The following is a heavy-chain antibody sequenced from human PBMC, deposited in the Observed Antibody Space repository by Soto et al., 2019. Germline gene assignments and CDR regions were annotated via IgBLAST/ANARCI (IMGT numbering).Heavy chain of an antibody. V-gene: IGHV3-23*01. J-gene: IGHJ4*02. D-gene: IGHD2-2*02. Sequence: GGSLRLSCAASGFTFSSYAMSWVRQAPGKGLEWVVAISGSGGSTYYADSVKGRFTISRDNSKNTLYLQMNSLRAEDTAVYYCAKGGRQLLYRGVDYWGQGTLVTVSS. CDR2: ISGSGGST. CDR1: GFTFSSYA. CDR3: AKGGRQLLYRGVDY.